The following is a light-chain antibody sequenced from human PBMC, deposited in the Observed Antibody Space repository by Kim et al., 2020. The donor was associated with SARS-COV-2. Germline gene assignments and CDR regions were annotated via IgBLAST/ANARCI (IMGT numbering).Light chain of an antibody. Sequence: GQRTTITCSGSASNIGNNYVSWYQQVPGAAPKVLIYRNTVRPSGVPDRFSGSKSVTSASLAISGLRSEDEAVYYCATWEDSLSGPVFGGGTQLTVL. CDR1: ASNIGNNY. J-gene: IGLJ2*01. CDR3: ATWEDSLSGPV. V-gene: IGLV1-47*01. CDR2: RNT.